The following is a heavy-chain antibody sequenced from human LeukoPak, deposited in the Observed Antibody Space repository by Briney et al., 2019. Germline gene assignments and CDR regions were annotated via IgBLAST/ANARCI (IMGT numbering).Heavy chain of an antibody. CDR2: IYHSGST. D-gene: IGHD5-12*01. CDR1: GGSISSSNW. V-gene: IGHV4-4*02. J-gene: IGHJ4*01. Sequence: SGTLSLTCAVSGGSISSSNWWRWVRQSPGGVLEWIGEIYHSGSTNYNPSLKSRVTILVDKSKSQVSLKLSSVTAADTAVYYCARRWGSGYDFDHWGQGTLVTVSS. CDR3: ARRWGSGYDFDH.